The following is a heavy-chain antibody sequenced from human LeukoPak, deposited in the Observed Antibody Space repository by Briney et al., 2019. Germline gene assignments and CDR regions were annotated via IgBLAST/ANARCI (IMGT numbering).Heavy chain of an antibody. Sequence: GGSLRLSCAASGFIFSSHAMHWVRQAPGKGLEWVSAISGSGGSTYYADSVKGRFTISRDNSKNTLYLQMNSLRAEDTAVYYCAKGGGTRGYYYDSSGYYGMDVWGQGTTVTVSS. CDR2: ISGSGGST. D-gene: IGHD3-22*01. J-gene: IGHJ6*02. CDR3: AKGGGTRGYYYDSSGYYGMDV. V-gene: IGHV3-23*01. CDR1: GFIFSSHA.